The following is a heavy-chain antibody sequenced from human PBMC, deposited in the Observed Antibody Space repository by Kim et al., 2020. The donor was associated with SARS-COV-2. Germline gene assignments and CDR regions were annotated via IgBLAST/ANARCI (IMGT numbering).Heavy chain of an antibody. J-gene: IGHJ3*02. V-gene: IGHV3-13*01. CDR1: GFTFSSYD. D-gene: IGHD2-21*02. CDR2: IGTAGDT. Sequence: GGSLRLSCAASGFTFSSYDMHWVRQATGKGLEWVSAIGTAGDTYYPGSVKGRFTISRENAKNSLYLQMNSLRAGDTAVYYCAREDRYWGAFDIWGQGTMVTVSS. CDR3: AREDRYWGAFDI.